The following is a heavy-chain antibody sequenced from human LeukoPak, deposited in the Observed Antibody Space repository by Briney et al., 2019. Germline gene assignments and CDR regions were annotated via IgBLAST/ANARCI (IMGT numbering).Heavy chain of an antibody. CDR2: INPNSGGT. J-gene: IGHJ3*01. CDR1: GYTFTGYY. Sequence: ASVKVSCKASGYTFTGYYMHWVRQAPGQGLEWMGWINPNSGGTNYAQKFQGRVTMTRDTSISTAYMELSRLRSDDTAVYYCARVYRWLPTGAFDVWGQGTMVTVSS. CDR3: ARVYRWLPTGAFDV. D-gene: IGHD5-12*01. V-gene: IGHV1-2*02.